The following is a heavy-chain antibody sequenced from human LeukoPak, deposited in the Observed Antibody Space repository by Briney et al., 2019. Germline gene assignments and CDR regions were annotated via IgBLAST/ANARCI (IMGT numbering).Heavy chain of an antibody. CDR3: ARLASWGITAYYFDY. Sequence: SETLSLTCTVSGGSISSYYWSWIRQPPGEGLEWIGYIYTSGSTNYNPSLKSRVTISVDTSKNQFSLKLSSVTAADTAVYYCARLASWGITAYYFDYWGQGTLVTVSS. CDR1: GGSISSYY. V-gene: IGHV4-4*09. CDR2: IYTSGST. J-gene: IGHJ4*02. D-gene: IGHD3-16*01.